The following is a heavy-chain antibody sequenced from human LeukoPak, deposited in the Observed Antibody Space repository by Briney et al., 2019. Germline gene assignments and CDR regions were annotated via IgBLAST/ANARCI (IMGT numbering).Heavy chain of an antibody. D-gene: IGHD3-10*01. CDR1: GFTFSSYA. CDR2: ISGSGGST. V-gene: IGHV3-23*01. Sequence: GGSLRLSCAASGFTFSSYAMSWVRQAPGKGLEWVSAISGSGGSTYYADSVKGRFTISRDSSKNTLYLQMNSLRAEDTAVYYCARDGGVLLWFGELVLFDYWGQGTLVTVSS. CDR3: ARDGGVLLWFGELVLFDY. J-gene: IGHJ4*02.